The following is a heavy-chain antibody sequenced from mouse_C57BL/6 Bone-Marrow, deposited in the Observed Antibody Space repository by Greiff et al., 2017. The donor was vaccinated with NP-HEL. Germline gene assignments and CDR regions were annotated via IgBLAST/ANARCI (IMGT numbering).Heavy chain of an antibody. Sequence: EVKLQESGPGLVKPSQSLSLTCSVTGYSITSGYYWNWIRQFPGNKLEWMGYISYDGSNNYNPSLKNRISITRDTSKNQFFLKLNSVTTEDTATYYCARVITTVVEDWGQGTTLTVSS. CDR1: GYSITSGYY. CDR2: ISYDGSN. J-gene: IGHJ2*01. CDR3: ARVITTVVED. V-gene: IGHV3-6*01. D-gene: IGHD1-1*01.